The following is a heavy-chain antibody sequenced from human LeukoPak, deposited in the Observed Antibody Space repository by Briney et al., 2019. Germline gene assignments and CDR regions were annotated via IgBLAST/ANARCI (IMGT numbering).Heavy chain of an antibody. Sequence: ASVKVSCKASGYTFTNYYMQWVRQAPGQGLEWMGIINPSGGGTSYAQNFQGRVTMTRDTSTSTVYMALSGLTSEDTAVYYCARWIVGDTTSDYWGQGTLVTVSS. CDR2: INPSGGGT. V-gene: IGHV1-46*01. D-gene: IGHD1-26*01. CDR3: ARWIVGDTTSDY. J-gene: IGHJ4*02. CDR1: GYTFTNYY.